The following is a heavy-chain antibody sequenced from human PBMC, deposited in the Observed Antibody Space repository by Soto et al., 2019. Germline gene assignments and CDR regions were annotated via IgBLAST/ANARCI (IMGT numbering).Heavy chain of an antibody. D-gene: IGHD2-2*01. CDR1: GYSFTSYW. CDR3: ARHGCSSTSCPFYYYGMDV. Sequence: PGESLKISCKGSGYSFTSYWISWVRQMPGKGLEWMGRIDPSDSYTNYSPSFQGHVTISADKSISTAYLQWNSLKASDTAMYYCARHGCSSTSCPFYYYGMDVWGQGTTVTVSS. V-gene: IGHV5-10-1*01. J-gene: IGHJ6*02. CDR2: IDPSDSYT.